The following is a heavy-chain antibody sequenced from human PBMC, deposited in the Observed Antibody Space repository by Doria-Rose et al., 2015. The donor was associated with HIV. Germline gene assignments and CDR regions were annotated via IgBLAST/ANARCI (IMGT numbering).Heavy chain of an antibody. J-gene: IGHJ6*02. D-gene: IGHD1-7*01. Sequence: GLEWIGYVYYNGNTKYNPSLESRVTISLDTSKSQFSLSLSSLTTADTAVYYCARKAGTYYYAMDVWGRGTTVTVSS. CDR3: ARKAGTYYYAMDV. CDR2: VYYNGNT. V-gene: IGHV4-59*01.